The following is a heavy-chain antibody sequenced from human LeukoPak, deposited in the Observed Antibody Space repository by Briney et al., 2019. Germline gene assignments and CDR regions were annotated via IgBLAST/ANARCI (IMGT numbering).Heavy chain of an antibody. Sequence: GGSLRLSCAASGFIFRSYAMHWVRQAPGKGLEWVAAVSYDGSNEYYADSVKGRLAISRDNSKNTLYVQMNSLRAADTAVYYCARGGTLPDYWGQGTLVTVSS. CDR1: GFIFRSYA. V-gene: IGHV3-30*09. CDR2: VSYDGSNE. D-gene: IGHD2-15*01. J-gene: IGHJ4*02. CDR3: ARGGTLPDY.